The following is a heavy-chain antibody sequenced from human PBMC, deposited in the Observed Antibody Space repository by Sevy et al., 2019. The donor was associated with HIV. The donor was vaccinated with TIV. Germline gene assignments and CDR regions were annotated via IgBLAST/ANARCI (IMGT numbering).Heavy chain of an antibody. CDR2: ISSSSSYI. CDR1: GFTFSSYS. Sequence: GESLKISCAASGFTFSSYSMNWVRQAPGKGLEWVSSISSSSSYIYYADSVKGRFTISRDNAKNSLYLQMNSLRAEDTAVYYCASGSRLLGRDYWGQGTLVTVSS. V-gene: IGHV3-21*01. CDR3: ASGSRLLGRDY. D-gene: IGHD2-15*01. J-gene: IGHJ4*02.